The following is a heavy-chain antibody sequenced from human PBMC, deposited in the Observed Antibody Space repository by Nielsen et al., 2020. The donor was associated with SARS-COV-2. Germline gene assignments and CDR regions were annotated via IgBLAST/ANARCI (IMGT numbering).Heavy chain of an antibody. CDR2: IIPIFGTA. J-gene: IGHJ4*02. CDR1: GGTFSSYA. D-gene: IGHD5-18*01. Sequence: SVKVSCKASGGTFSSYAISWVRQAPGQGLEWMGGIIPIFGTANYTQKFQGRVTITADKSTSTAYMELSSLRSEDTAVYYCAREIDTAMAIWGQGTLVTVSS. CDR3: AREIDTAMAI. V-gene: IGHV1-69*06.